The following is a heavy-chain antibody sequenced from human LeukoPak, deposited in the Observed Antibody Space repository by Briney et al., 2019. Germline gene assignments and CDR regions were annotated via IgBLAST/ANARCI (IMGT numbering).Heavy chain of an antibody. D-gene: IGHD2-2*02. CDR2: ISDSSSYK. V-gene: IGHV3-21*04. CDR3: AKDKTDCSSTSCYRVGYFDY. CDR1: GFTFSSNS. Sequence: GGSLRLSCAASGFTFSSNSMNWVRQAPGKGLEWVSSISDSSSYKYYADSVKGRFTISRDNAKNSLYLQMNSLRAEDTAVYYCAKDKTDCSSTSCYRVGYFDYWGQGTLVTVSS. J-gene: IGHJ4*02.